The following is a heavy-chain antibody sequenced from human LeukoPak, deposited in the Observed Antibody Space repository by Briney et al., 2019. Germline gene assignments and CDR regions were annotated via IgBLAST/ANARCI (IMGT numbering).Heavy chain of an antibody. CDR2: ISAYNSNT. CDR1: GYTFTSYG. CDR3: ARGPPHIAAAGFDY. J-gene: IGHJ4*02. D-gene: IGHD6-13*01. Sequence: GASVKVSCKASGYTFTSYGISWVRQAPGQGLEWMGWISAYNSNTNYAQKLQGRVTMTTDTSTSTAYMELRSLRSDDTAVYYCARGPPHIAAAGFDYWGQGTLVTVSS. V-gene: IGHV1-18*01.